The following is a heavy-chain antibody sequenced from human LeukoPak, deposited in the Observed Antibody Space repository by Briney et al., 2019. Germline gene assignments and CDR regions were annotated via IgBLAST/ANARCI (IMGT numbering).Heavy chain of an antibody. Sequence: QSGGSLRLSCAASGFTFSSYAMTWVRQAPGKGLEWVSAISGSGGSAYYADSVKGRFTISRDNSKNTPYLQMNSLRAEDTAVYYCARSGYSYGNDYWGQGTLVTVSS. V-gene: IGHV3-23*01. D-gene: IGHD5-18*01. CDR3: ARSGYSYGNDY. J-gene: IGHJ4*02. CDR1: GFTFSSYA. CDR2: ISGSGGSA.